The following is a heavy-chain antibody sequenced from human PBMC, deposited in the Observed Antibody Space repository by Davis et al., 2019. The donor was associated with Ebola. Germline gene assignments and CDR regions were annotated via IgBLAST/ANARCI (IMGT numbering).Heavy chain of an antibody. V-gene: IGHV3-53*05. CDR2: IYRDGRT. Sequence: GESLKISCAASGFIVSDKYMSWVRQAPGKGLEWVSVIYRDGRTYYADSVQGRFTISRDNSKNTLYLQMNSLRAEDTAIYYCARGAYGDYIVKAFDIWGQGTKVTVSS. CDR1: GFIVSDKY. J-gene: IGHJ3*02. CDR3: ARGAYGDYIVKAFDI. D-gene: IGHD4-17*01.